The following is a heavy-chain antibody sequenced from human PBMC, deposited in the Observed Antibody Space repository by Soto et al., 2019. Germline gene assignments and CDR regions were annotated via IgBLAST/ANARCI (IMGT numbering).Heavy chain of an antibody. CDR3: ARGFRWEQYYFDY. CDR2: ISSSSSYI. J-gene: IGHJ4*02. CDR1: GFTFSSYN. D-gene: IGHD1-26*01. V-gene: IGHV3-21*01. Sequence: EVQLVESGGGLVKPGGSLRLSCAASGFTFSSYNMNWVRQAPGKGLEWVSSISSSSSYIYYADSVKGRFTISRDNPKNSLYLQMNRLRAEDTAVYYCARGFRWEQYYFDYWGQGTLVTVSS.